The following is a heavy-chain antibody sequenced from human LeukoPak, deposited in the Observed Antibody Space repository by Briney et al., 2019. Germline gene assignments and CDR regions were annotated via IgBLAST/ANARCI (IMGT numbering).Heavy chain of an antibody. CDR1: GFTFGDYA. CDR3: ARDLSLDSSGYPHYYFDY. CDR2: ISSSSSYI. V-gene: IGHV3-21*01. J-gene: IGHJ4*02. D-gene: IGHD3-22*01. Sequence: GGSLRLSCTASGFTFGDYAMSWFRQAPGKGLEWVSSISSSSSYIYYADSVKGRFTISRDNAKNSLYLQMNSLRAEDTAVYYCARDLSLDSSGYPHYYFDYWGQGTLVTVSS.